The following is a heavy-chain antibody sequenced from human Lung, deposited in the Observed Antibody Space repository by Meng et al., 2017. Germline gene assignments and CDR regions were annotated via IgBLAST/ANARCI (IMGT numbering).Heavy chain of an antibody. J-gene: IGHJ4*02. CDR2: ISHSGNT. CDR3: ARNGAYCLHS. CDR1: GGSISSCNW. V-gene: IGHV4-4*02. Sequence: QVRRRGSGPRLVKPSETLSLTCAVSGGSISSCNWWSWVRQPPGKGLEWIGEISHSGNTNYSPSFRGRVTMSVGRSRDQFSLELNSVTAADTAVYFRARNGAYCLHSWGQGTLVTVSS. D-gene: IGHD4-17*01.